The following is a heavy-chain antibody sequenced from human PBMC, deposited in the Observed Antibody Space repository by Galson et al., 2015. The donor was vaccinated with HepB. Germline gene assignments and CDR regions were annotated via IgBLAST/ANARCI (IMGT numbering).Heavy chain of an antibody. CDR1: GFTFDDFA. J-gene: IGHJ3*02. CDR2: ISWSSGSET. CDR3: VRDLTYFGTFVYYDALDI. V-gene: IGHV3-9*01. Sequence: SLRLSCAASGFTFDDFAMHWVRQAPGKGLEWVSGISWSSGSETNYVDSVKGRFTISRDNVATSLYLQMNTLRPEETAVYYCVRDLTYFGTFVYYDALDIWGHGTMVIVSS. D-gene: IGHD2/OR15-2a*01.